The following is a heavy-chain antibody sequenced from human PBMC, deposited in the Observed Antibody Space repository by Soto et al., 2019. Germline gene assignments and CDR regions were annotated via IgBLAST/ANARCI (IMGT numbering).Heavy chain of an antibody. CDR1: GFTFSNFG. Sequence: QVQLVESGGGVVQPGKSLRLSCVASGFTFSNFGMHWVRQAPGKGLEWVALIYYDGGNKYYADSVKGRFTISRDNSENTPHLQMNSVRAEDTAVYYCARPSYGSPFYYGMDVWGQGTTVTVSS. CDR2: IYYDGGNK. J-gene: IGHJ6*02. D-gene: IGHD3-10*01. V-gene: IGHV3-33*01. CDR3: ARPSYGSPFYYGMDV.